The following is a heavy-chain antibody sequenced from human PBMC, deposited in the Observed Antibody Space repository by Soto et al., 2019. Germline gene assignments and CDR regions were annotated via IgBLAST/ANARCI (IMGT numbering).Heavy chain of an antibody. Sequence: GASVKVSCKASGYTFTSYAMHWVRQAPGQRLEWMGWINAGNGNTKYSQKFQGRVTITRDTSASTAYMELSSLRSEDTAVYYCARDYGYYDSSGYPTNWFDPWGQGTLVTVSS. CDR1: GYTFTSYA. J-gene: IGHJ5*02. CDR3: ARDYGYYDSSGYPTNWFDP. D-gene: IGHD3-22*01. CDR2: INAGNGNT. V-gene: IGHV1-3*01.